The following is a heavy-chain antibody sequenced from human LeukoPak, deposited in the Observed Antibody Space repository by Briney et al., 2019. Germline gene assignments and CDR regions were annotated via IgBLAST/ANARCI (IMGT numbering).Heavy chain of an antibody. Sequence: GGSLRLSCAASGFTFSSYAMSWVRQAPGKGLEWVSAISGSGGSTYYADSVKGRFTISRDNSKNTLYLQMNSLRAEDTAVYYCAKDRGVPAAIRLLYFQHWGQGTLVTVSS. CDR3: AKDRGVPAAIRLLYFQH. V-gene: IGHV3-23*01. CDR2: ISGSGGST. D-gene: IGHD2-2*02. J-gene: IGHJ1*01. CDR1: GFTFSSYA.